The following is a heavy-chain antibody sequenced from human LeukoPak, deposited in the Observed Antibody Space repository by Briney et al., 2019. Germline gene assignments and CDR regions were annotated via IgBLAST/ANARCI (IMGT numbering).Heavy chain of an antibody. CDR3: AKDLWRGYDSSGYYPPDY. Sequence: GGSLRLSCAASGFTFSSYGMHWVRQAPGKGLEWVAFIRYDGSNKYYADSVKGRFTISRDNSKNTLYLQMNSLRAEDTAVYYCAKDLWRGYDSSGYYPPDYWGQGTLVTVSS. CDR1: GFTFSSYG. J-gene: IGHJ4*02. CDR2: IRYDGSNK. V-gene: IGHV3-30*02. D-gene: IGHD3-22*01.